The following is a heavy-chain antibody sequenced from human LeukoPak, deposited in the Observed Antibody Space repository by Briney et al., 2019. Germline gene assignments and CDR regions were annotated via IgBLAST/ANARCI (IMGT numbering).Heavy chain of an antibody. CDR3: TRDMRPGPLDY. D-gene: IGHD1-14*01. CDR2: IRSKAYGGTT. CDR1: GFTFGDYA. Sequence: PGRSLRLSCTASGFTFGDYAMSWVRQAPGKGLEWVGFIRSKAYGGTTAYAASVKGRFTISRDDSKSIAYLQMNSLKTEDTAVYYCTRDMRPGPLDYWGQGTLVTVSS. J-gene: IGHJ4*02. V-gene: IGHV3-49*04.